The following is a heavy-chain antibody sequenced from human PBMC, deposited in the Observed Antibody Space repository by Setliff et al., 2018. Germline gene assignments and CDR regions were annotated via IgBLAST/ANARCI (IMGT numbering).Heavy chain of an antibody. CDR2: IKQDGSEK. CDR1: GFTFSSYW. CDR3: ARTTGYRLEGDFDY. Sequence: LRLSCAASGFTFSSYWMSWVRQAPGKGLEWVANIKQDGSEKYYVDSVKGRFTISRDNAKNSLYLQMTSLRAEDTAIYYCARTTGYRLEGDFDYWGQGTLVTVSS. D-gene: IGHD3-16*01. V-gene: IGHV3-7*03. J-gene: IGHJ4*02.